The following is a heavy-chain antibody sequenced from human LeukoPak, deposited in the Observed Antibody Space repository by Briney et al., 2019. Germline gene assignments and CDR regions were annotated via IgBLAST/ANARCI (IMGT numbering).Heavy chain of an antibody. D-gene: IGHD2-21*02. CDR3: ATVFDF. V-gene: IGHV3-74*01. CDR1: GFTFSSYA. CDR2: IDDVGSGT. J-gene: IGHJ5*01. Sequence: PGGSLRLSCAASGFTFSSYAMSWVRQAPGKGLEWVSRIDDVGSGTSYADSVKGRFTISRDDAKNTVYLQMNSLRAEDTAVYYCATVFDFWGQGTLVPVSS.